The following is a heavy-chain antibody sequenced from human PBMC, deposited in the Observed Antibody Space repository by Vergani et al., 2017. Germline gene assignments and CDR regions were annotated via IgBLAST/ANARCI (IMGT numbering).Heavy chain of an antibody. CDR2: IQFDGSNQ. J-gene: IGHJ4*02. CDR1: GFTLRNFD. Sequence: QVQLVESGGGVVQRGGSLRLSCATSGFTLRNFDMQWIRQGPGKGLELVAFIQFDGSNQYYADSVKGRFTLSRDFTKNTLNLQMNILRTDDTATYYCTKHFRGWGIDYGGQGTQVIVSS. CDR3: TKHFRGWGIDY. D-gene: IGHD3-16*01. V-gene: IGHV3-30*02.